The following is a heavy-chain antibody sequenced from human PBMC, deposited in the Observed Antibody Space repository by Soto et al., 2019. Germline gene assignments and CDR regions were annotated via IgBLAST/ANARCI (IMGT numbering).Heavy chain of an antibody. D-gene: IGHD6-13*01. V-gene: IGHV1-69*13. CDR3: ARKALPRIAAAGMNYYGMDV. Sequence: VKVSCKASGGTFSSYAISWVRQAPGQGLEWMGGIIPIFGTANYAQKFQGRVTITADESTSTAYMELSSLRSEDTAVYYCARKALPRIAAAGMNYYGMDVWGQGTTVTVSS. CDR1: GGTFSSYA. CDR2: IIPIFGTA. J-gene: IGHJ6*02.